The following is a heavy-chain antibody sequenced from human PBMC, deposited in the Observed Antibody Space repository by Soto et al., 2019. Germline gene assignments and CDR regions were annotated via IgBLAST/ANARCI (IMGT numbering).Heavy chain of an antibody. CDR3: ARGAYYYGSGSYHYYYGMDV. CDR1: GGSISSGGYY. J-gene: IGHJ6*02. V-gene: IGHV4-31*03. D-gene: IGHD3-10*01. Sequence: QVQLQESGPGLVKPSQTLSLTCTVSGGSISSGGYYWSWIRQHPGKGLEWIGYIYYSGSTYYNPSLKRRVTISVDTSKNRFSLKLSSVTAADTAVYYCARGAYYYGSGSYHYYYGMDVWGQGTTVTVSS. CDR2: IYYSGST.